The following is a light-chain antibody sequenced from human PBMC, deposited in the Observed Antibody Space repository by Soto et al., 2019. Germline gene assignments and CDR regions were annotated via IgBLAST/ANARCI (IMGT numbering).Light chain of an antibody. CDR3: QQLNINTYPIT. J-gene: IGKJ5*01. V-gene: IGKV1-9*01. CDR1: QGISSD. CDR2: AAS. Sequence: DIQLTQSPSFLSASVGDRVTITCRASQGISSDLAWYQQMPGKAPKLLIDAASTLQTGVPSRFSGSGSGTQFTLTISSLQPEDFATSYCQQLNINTYPITFGQGTRLEIK.